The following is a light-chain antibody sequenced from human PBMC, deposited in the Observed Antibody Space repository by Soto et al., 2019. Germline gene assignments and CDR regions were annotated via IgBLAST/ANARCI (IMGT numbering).Light chain of an antibody. CDR2: GAS. Sequence: IVLTQYPGTLSLSPGERATLSCRASPSVISSYLAWYQRRPGQPPRLLIDGASIRAAGIPERFSGSGSGTDFTLTISRLEPEDFAMYHWQSGPFGPGTKVDIK. V-gene: IGKV3-20*01. CDR1: PSVISSY. CDR3: QSGP. J-gene: IGKJ3*01.